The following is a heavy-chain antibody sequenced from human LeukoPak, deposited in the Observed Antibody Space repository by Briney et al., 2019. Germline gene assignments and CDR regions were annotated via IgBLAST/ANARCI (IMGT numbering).Heavy chain of an antibody. CDR3: ASVHGGNSPFDY. CDR2: ISSTSSFI. D-gene: IGHD4-23*01. Sequence: GGSLRLSCSASGFTFSNYAMHWVRQAPGKGLEWVSSISSTSSFIYYADSVKGRFTISRDNAKNSLYLLMNSLRAEDTAVYYCASVHGGNSPFDYWGQGTLVTVSS. J-gene: IGHJ4*02. CDR1: GFTFSNYA. V-gene: IGHV3-21*01.